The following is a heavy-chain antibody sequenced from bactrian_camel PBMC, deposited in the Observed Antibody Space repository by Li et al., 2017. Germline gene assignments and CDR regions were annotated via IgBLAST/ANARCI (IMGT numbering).Heavy chain of an antibody. D-gene: IGHD1*01. J-gene: IGHJ4*01. V-gene: IGHV3S55*01. CDR3: SADRRYVAREVCAGGQFDLSR. CDR1: GVTYSSYS. CDR2: IDVDGTT. Sequence: HVQLVESGGGSVQAGGSLRLSCSVSGVTYSSYSMAWFRQAPGKEREPVASIDVDGTTTYAESVKGRFTISQNPANHTLYLRMDNLKPEDTAMYYCSADRRYVAREVCAGGQFDLSRRGHGTQVTVS.